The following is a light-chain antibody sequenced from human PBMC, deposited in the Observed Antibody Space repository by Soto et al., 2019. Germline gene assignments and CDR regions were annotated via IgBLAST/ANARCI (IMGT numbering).Light chain of an antibody. J-gene: IGKJ1*01. CDR3: QQYHTSRT. CDR1: QSVSSSY. Sequence: ENVLTQVPRPPSLAPGGRGAPSCRASQSVSSSYLAWYQQRRGQAPRLLIYGATSRATGIPDRFSGSGSGTDFTLTISRLEPEDSAVYYCQQYHTSRTFGQGTKVDIK. V-gene: IGKV3-20*01. CDR2: GAT.